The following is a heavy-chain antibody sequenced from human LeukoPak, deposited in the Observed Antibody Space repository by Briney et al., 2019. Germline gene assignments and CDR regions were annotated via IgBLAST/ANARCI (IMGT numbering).Heavy chain of an antibody. CDR2: ISYDGSNK. J-gene: IGHJ3*02. V-gene: IGHV3-30*04. CDR1: GFTFSSYA. CDR3: AKSHGDYVWGSYPSAFDI. Sequence: GGSLRLSCAASGFTFSSYAMHWVRQAPGKGLEWVAVISYDGSNKYYADSVKGRFTISRDNSKNTPYLQMNSLRAEDTAVYYCAKSHGDYVWGSYPSAFDIWGRGTMVTVSS. D-gene: IGHD3-16*01.